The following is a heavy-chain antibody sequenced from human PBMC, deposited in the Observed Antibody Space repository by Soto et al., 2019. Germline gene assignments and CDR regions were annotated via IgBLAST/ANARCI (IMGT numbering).Heavy chain of an antibody. Sequence: QVQLVESGGGLVKPGGSLRLSCAASGFTFSDYYMSWIRQAPGKGLEWVSYISSSGSTIYYADSVKGRFTISRDNAKNSLYLQMNSLRAEDTAVYYCAREVYLSSLPTSYHYYGMDVWAQGTTVNV. J-gene: IGHJ6*02. CDR3: AREVYLSSLPTSYHYYGMDV. D-gene: IGHD2-8*01. CDR1: GFTFSDYY. V-gene: IGHV3-11*01. CDR2: ISSSGSTI.